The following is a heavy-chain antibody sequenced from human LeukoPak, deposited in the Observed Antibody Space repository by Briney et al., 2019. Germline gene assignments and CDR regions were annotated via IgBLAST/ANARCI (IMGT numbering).Heavy chain of an antibody. CDR2: ISCSGSTI. CDR1: GFTFSSYE. J-gene: IGHJ4*02. V-gene: IGHV3-48*03. CDR3: AREGGPFYDILTGYRPPFDY. D-gene: IGHD3-9*01. Sequence: PGGSLRLSCAASGFTFSSYEMNWVRQAPRKGLEWVSCISCSGSTIYYADSVKGRFTISRDNAKNSLYLQMNSLRAEDTAVYYCAREGGPFYDILTGYRPPFDYWGQGTLVTVSS.